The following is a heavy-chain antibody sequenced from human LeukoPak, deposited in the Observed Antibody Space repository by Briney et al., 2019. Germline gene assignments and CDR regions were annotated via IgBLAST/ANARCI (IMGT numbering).Heavy chain of an antibody. V-gene: IGHV3-33*01. J-gene: IGHJ5*02. Sequence: GGSLRLSCAASGFTFSSYGMHWVRRAPGKGLEWEAVIWYDGSNKYYADSVKGRFTISRDNSKNTLYLQMNSLRAEDTAVYYCARAEGYCSSTSCYWWFDPWGQGTLVTVSS. CDR1: GFTFSSYG. CDR2: IWYDGSNK. D-gene: IGHD2-2*01. CDR3: ARAEGYCSSTSCYWWFDP.